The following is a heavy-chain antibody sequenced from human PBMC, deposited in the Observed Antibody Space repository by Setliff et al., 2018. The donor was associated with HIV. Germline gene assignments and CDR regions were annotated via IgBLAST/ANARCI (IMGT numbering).Heavy chain of an antibody. CDR3: ARDRGDLSLAYYLYYGMDV. CDR1: GYTLSNYY. J-gene: IGHJ6*02. Sequence: ASVKVSCKASGYTLSNYYMHWVRQAPGQGLEWMGIINPSGESTTYAQRFQGRVTMTTDRSTSTVYMELSSLRSEDTAAYYCARDRGDLSLAYYLYYGMDVWGQGTTVTVSS. D-gene: IGHD3-10*01. CDR2: INPSGEST. V-gene: IGHV1-46*01.